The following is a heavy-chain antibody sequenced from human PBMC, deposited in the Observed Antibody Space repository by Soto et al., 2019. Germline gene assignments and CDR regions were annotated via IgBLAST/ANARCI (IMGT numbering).Heavy chain of an antibody. J-gene: IGHJ4*02. D-gene: IGHD2-15*01. CDR1: GGSIISGGYY. Sequence: QVQLQESGPGLVKPSQTLSLTCTVSGGSIISGGYYLSWIRQHPGKGLEWIGYIYYSGSTYYNQSIKSRVTISVDKSKNQFSLKLSSVTAADTAVYYCERTPRYWGQGPLVTVSS. CDR3: ERTPRY. V-gene: IGHV4-31*03. CDR2: IYYSGST.